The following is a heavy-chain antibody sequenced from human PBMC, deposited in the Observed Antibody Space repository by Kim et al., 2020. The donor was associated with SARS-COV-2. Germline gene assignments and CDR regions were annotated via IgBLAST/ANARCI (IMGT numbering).Heavy chain of an antibody. CDR1: GFTLNTYW. Sequence: GGSLRLSCVASGFTLNTYWINWVRQAPGKGLVWVSRISNGGSSTHYADFVKSRFTMSRDNDKNTVILQMQSLRAEDTSVYYCARGMFSIGFDVWGQGTTVTISS. J-gene: IGHJ6*02. D-gene: IGHD3-10*02. CDR3: ARGMFSIGFDV. V-gene: IGHV3-74*01. CDR2: ISNGGSST.